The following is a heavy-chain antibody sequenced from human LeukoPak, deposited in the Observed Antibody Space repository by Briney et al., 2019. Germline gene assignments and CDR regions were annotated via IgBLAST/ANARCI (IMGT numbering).Heavy chain of an antibody. CDR3: ARKTDHQTGGDY. V-gene: IGHV3-66*01. J-gene: IGHJ4*02. Sequence: PAGSLRLSCAASGFSVSRNYMTWVRQAPGGGLEWVSLIYSGGSTSYADSVKGRFTISRDNSKNTLYLQMNSLRAEDTAVYYCARKTDHQTGGDYWGQGTLVTVSS. D-gene: IGHD1-1*01. CDR1: GFSVSRNY. CDR2: IYSGGST.